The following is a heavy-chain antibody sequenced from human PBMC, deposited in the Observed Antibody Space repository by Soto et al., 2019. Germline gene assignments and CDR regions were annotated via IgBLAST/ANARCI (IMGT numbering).Heavy chain of an antibody. CDR2: ISAYNGNT. D-gene: IGHD2-15*01. V-gene: IGHV1-18*01. CDR3: ARESRAVYCSGGSCYLDY. CDR1: GYTFTSYV. Sequence: AAVKVSCKASGYTFTSYVISWVRQAPGQGLEWMGWISAYNGNTNYEQKVQGRDSMTTDTSASTTYMELRSLRSHDTAVYYCARESRAVYCSGGSCYLDYWGQGTLVTVSS. J-gene: IGHJ4*02.